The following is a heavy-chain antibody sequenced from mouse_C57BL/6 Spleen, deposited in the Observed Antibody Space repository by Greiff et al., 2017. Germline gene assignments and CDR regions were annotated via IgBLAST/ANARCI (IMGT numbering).Heavy chain of an antibody. CDR3: AREGNWDYWDY. Sequence: VQLQQSGPELVKPGASVQISCKASGYAFSRSWMHWVKPRPGQGLEWLGRIYPGDGDTHYNGKFKGKATLTADKASSTADMQLSSLTSEDSAVDFGAREGNWDYWDYWGQGTTLTVSS. D-gene: IGHD4-1*01. V-gene: IGHV1-82*01. CDR2: IYPGDGDT. J-gene: IGHJ2*01. CDR1: GYAFSRSW.